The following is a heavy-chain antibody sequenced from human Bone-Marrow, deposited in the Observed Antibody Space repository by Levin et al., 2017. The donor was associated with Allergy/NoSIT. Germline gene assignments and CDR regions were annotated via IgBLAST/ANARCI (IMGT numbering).Heavy chain of an antibody. CDR3: ARAPPLWSDYYTDKAFDI. V-gene: IGHV3-11*05. J-gene: IGHJ3*02. D-gene: IGHD4-17*01. CDR1: GFIFSDYH. Sequence: LSLTCAASGFIFSDYHMGWIRQAPGKGLEWVSDISSNSGYTNYADSVKSRFVVSRDNAMNSLSLEMNSLRVEDTAVYFCARAPPLWSDYYTDKAFDIWGHGTTVIVSS. CDR2: ISSNSGYT.